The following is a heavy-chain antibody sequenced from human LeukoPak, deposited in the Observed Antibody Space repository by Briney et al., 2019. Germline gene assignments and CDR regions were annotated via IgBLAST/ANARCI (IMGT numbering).Heavy chain of an antibody. D-gene: IGHD2-2*01. CDR2: IYPGDSDT. Sequence: GESLKISCKGTGYNFATYWIAWVRQMPGKGLELIGIIYPGDSDTRYSPSFQGQVTISADKSISTAYLQWSSLQASDSAIYYCARMGYCSSTSCRNGWFDPWGQGTLVTVSS. CDR3: ARMGYCSSTSCRNGWFDP. CDR1: GYNFATYW. V-gene: IGHV5-51*01. J-gene: IGHJ5*02.